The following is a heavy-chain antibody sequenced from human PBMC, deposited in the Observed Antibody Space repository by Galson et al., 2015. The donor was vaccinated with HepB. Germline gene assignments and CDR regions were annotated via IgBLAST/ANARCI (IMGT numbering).Heavy chain of an antibody. CDR3: AREDATITVAALEY. Sequence: SLRLSCAASGFAFGNYGMHWVRQAPGKGLEWMALIWKAGSNKHYADSLKGRFRISRDNTKNTLFLEADSLRAEDTAGYYCAREDATITVAALEYWGQGVLVTVSS. D-gene: IGHD6-19*01. CDR1: GFAFGNYG. V-gene: IGHV3-33*01. J-gene: IGHJ4*02. CDR2: IWKAGSNK.